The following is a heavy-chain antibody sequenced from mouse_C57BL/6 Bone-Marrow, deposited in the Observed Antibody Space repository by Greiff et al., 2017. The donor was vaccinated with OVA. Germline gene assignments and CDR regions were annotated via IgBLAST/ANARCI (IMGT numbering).Heavy chain of an antibody. CDR2: ISDGGSYT. Sequence: EVKLVESGGGLVKPGGSLKLSCAASGFTFSSYAMSWVRQTPEQRLEWVATISDGGSYTYYPDNVKGRFTISRDNAKNNLYLQMSHLKSEDTAMYYCARDQDYYGSSYEFAYWGQGTLVTVSA. V-gene: IGHV5-4*01. CDR3: ARDQDYYGSSYEFAY. CDR1: GFTFSSYA. J-gene: IGHJ3*01. D-gene: IGHD1-1*01.